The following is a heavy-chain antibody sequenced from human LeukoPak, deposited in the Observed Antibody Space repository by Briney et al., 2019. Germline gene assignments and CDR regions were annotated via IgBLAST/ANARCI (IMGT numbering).Heavy chain of an antibody. CDR1: GFIFSSFG. CDR3: ARVEETATTAAIIRKYSYYYYYMDV. Sequence: PGGSLRLSCAASGFIFSSFGFHWVRQAPGKGLEWVAFIPFDGSHKYYADSVEGRFTISRDNAKNSLYLQMSSLRAEDTAVYYCARVEETATTAAIIRKYSYYYYYMDVWGKGNTVTASS. CDR2: IPFDGSHK. J-gene: IGHJ6*03. V-gene: IGHV3-30*02. D-gene: IGHD4-11*01.